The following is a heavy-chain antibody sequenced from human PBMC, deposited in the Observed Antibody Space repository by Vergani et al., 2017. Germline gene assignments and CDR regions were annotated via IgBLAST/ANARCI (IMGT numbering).Heavy chain of an antibody. Sequence: QVQLQESGPGLVRPSQTLSLTCTVSGDSISNSHYYWIWVRQSPGKGVEWIAFISYDLNTYYNPSLRSRTTLSLDSSRNQFSLNLSSVTVADTAVYCCTRLKILFWADDCWGQGAMVTVSS. D-gene: IGHD2-21*01. CDR2: ISYDLNT. V-gene: IGHV4-30-4*01. J-gene: IGHJ4*02. CDR3: TRLKILFWADDC. CDR1: GDSISNSHYY.